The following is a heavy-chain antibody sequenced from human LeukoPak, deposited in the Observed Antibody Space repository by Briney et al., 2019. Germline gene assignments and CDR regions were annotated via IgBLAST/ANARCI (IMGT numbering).Heavy chain of an antibody. J-gene: IGHJ4*02. CDR2: ISWNSGNI. V-gene: IGHV3-9*01. D-gene: IGHD2-21*01. CDR3: ARAQLFHDY. CDR1: GFFFGDYA. Sequence: PGRSLRLSCAASGFFFGDYAMHWVRQAPGKGLEWVSGISWNSGNIGYADSVRGRFTISRDNAKNSLYLQMNSLRAEDTAVYYCARAQLFHDYWGQGTLVTVSS.